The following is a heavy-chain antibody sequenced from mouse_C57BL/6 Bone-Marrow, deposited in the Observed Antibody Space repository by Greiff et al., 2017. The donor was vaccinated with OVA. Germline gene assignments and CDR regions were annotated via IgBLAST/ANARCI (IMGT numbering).Heavy chain of an antibody. CDR2: IDPSDSYT. CDR1: GYTFTSYW. V-gene: IGHV1-69*01. J-gene: IGHJ4*01. CDR3: ERGSYYGSRQPYYSRDY. D-gene: IGHD1-1*01. Sequence: QVQLQQPGAELVMPGASVKLSCKASGYTFTSYWMHWVKQRPGQGLEWIGEIDPSDSYTNYNQKFKGKSTLTVDKSSSTAYMQLSSLTSEDSAVYYCERGSYYGSRQPYYSRDYWGQGTSVTVSS.